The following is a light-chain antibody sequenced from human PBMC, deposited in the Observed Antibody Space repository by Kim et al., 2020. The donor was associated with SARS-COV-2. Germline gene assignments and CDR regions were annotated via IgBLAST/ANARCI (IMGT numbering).Light chain of an antibody. CDR3: NSRGSNDNVL. J-gene: IGLJ2*01. CDR2: GKN. CDR1: SLRSYY. V-gene: IGLV3-19*01. Sequence: SSELTQDPAVSVALGQTVRITCQGDSLRSYYATWYQQKLGQAPIVVIYGKNNRPSGIPDRFSGSSSGDTASLTITGTQAGDEADYYCNSRGSNDNVLFGG.